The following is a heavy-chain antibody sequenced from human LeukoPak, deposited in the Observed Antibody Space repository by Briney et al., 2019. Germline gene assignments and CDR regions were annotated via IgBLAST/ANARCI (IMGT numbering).Heavy chain of an antibody. CDR1: GGSISSYY. J-gene: IGHJ5*02. Sequence: SETLSFTCTVSGGSISSYYWNWMRHPPGEGRECIGYIHYSGSTNYNPSLKSRVTISVDTSKNQFSLKLSSVTAADTAVYYCAGELGAKPNWIDPWGQGTLVAVSS. D-gene: IGHD1-26*01. CDR2: IHYSGST. V-gene: IGHV4-59*01. CDR3: AGELGAKPNWIDP.